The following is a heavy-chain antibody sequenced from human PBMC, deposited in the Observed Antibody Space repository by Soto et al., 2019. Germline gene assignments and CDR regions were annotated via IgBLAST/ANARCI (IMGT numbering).Heavy chain of an antibody. D-gene: IGHD3-16*01. V-gene: IGHV4-31*03. CDR2: ISYSGST. CDR1: GGSISSGGYY. CDR3: AKGGTYYFDS. Sequence: SETLSLTCTVSGGSISSGGYYWSWIRQHPGKGLEWIGHISYSGSTHYNPSLKSRVNISVDTSNNHLSLSLTSVTAADTAVYYCAKGGTYYFDSWGQGIVVTVSS. J-gene: IGHJ4*02.